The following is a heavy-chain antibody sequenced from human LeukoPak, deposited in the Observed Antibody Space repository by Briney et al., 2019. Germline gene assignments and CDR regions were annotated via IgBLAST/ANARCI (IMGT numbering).Heavy chain of an antibody. CDR2: ISSSSSYI. Sequence: GGSLRLSCAASGFTFSSYSMNWVRQAPGKGLEWVSSISSSSSYIYYADSVKGRFTISRDNAKNPLYLQMNSLRAEDTAVYYCARGRGYSGPRRRFDPWGQGTLVTVSS. CDR1: GFTFSSYS. D-gene: IGHD5-12*01. V-gene: IGHV3-21*01. CDR3: ARGRGYSGPRRRFDP. J-gene: IGHJ5*02.